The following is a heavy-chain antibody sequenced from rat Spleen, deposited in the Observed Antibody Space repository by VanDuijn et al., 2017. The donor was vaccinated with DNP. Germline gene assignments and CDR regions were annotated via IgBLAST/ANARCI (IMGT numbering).Heavy chain of an antibody. Sequence: EVQLVESGGGLVQPGRSLKLSCAASGFTFSDYNMAWVRQAPTKGLEWVALISPDGDRTYYRDYVKGRFTVSRNNAESTLHLQMDSLRSEDTATYYCARHAYSSSYYYAMDAWGQGTSVTVSS. D-gene: IGHD1-2*01. J-gene: IGHJ4*01. CDR3: ARHAYSSSYYYAMDA. CDR2: ISPDGDRT. CDR1: GFTFSDYN. V-gene: IGHV5-7*01.